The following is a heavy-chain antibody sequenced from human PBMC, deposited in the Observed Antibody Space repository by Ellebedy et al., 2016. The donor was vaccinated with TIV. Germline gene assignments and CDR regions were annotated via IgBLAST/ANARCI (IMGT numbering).Heavy chain of an antibody. D-gene: IGHD3-10*01. V-gene: IGHV4-34*01. CDR3: ARGLTSIRGVINYYYYYMDV. CDR1: GGSFSGYY. CDR2: INHSGST. Sequence: SETLSLXXAVYGGSFSGYYWSWIRQPPGKGLEWIGEINHSGSTNYNPSLKSRVTISVDTSKNQFSLKLSSVTAADTAVYYCARGLTSIRGVINYYYYYMDVWGKGTTVTVSS. J-gene: IGHJ6*03.